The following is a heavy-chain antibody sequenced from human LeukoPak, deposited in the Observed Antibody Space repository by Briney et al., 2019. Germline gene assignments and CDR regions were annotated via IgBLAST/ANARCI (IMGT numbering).Heavy chain of an antibody. V-gene: IGHV3-23*01. D-gene: IGHD6-19*01. CDR2: ISGSGGST. CDR1: GFTFSSYA. Sequence: GESLRLSCAASGFTFSSYAMSWVRQAPGKGLEWVSAISGSGGSTYYADSVKGRFTISRDNSKNTLYLQMNSLRAGDTAVYYCAKGQWLVEGFDYWGQGTLVTVSS. J-gene: IGHJ4*02. CDR3: AKGQWLVEGFDY.